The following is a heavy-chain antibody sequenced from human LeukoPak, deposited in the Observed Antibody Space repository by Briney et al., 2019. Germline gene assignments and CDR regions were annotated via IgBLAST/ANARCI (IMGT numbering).Heavy chain of an antibody. J-gene: IGHJ4*02. CDR1: GYTFTSYG. Sequence: ASVKVSCKASGYTFTSYGISWVRQAPGQGLEWMGWISAYNGNTNYAQKLQGRVTMTTDTSTSTAYMELRSLRSDDTAVYHCARDLTFGGVIVIDNYFDDWGQGTLVTVSS. V-gene: IGHV1-18*01. D-gene: IGHD3-16*02. CDR3: ARDLTFGGVIVIDNYFDD. CDR2: ISAYNGNT.